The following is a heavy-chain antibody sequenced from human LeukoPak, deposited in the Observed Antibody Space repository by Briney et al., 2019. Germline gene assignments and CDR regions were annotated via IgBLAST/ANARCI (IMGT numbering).Heavy chain of an antibody. V-gene: IGHV3-43*01. Sequence: GGSLRLSCAASGFTFDDYTMHWVRQAPGKGLEWVSLISWDGGSTYYADSVKVRFTISRDNRKNSLYLQMNSLRTEDTALYYCAKDSYDILTGYYGFHFFDYWGQGTMVTVSS. CDR2: ISWDGGST. J-gene: IGHJ4*02. D-gene: IGHD3-9*01. CDR1: GFTFDDYT. CDR3: AKDSYDILTGYYGFHFFDY.